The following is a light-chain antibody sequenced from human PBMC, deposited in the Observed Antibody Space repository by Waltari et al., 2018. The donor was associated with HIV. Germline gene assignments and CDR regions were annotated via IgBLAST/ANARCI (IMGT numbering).Light chain of an antibody. V-gene: IGLV1-40*01. Sequence: QSVLTPPPSVSGAPGQRVTISCTGSFSNIRAGYAVHWYQQLPGAAPKLLIFANSNRPSGVPDRFSGSKSVTSASLAITGLRAEDEADYYCQSYDSSLSGSVFGTGTKVTVL. CDR1: FSNIRAGYA. CDR3: QSYDSSLSGSV. J-gene: IGLJ1*01. CDR2: ANS.